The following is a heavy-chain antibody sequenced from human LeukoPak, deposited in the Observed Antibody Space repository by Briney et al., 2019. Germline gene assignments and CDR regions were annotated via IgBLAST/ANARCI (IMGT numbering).Heavy chain of an antibody. J-gene: IGHJ6*03. V-gene: IGHV1-8*03. Sequence: ASVKVSCKASGYTFTSYDINWVRQATGQGLEWMGWMNPNSGNTGYAQKFQGRVTITRNTSISTAYMELSSLRAEDTAVYYCAIDKAYYYYYMDVWGKGTTVTVSS. CDR2: MNPNSGNT. CDR3: AIDKAYYYYYMDV. CDR1: GYTFTSYD.